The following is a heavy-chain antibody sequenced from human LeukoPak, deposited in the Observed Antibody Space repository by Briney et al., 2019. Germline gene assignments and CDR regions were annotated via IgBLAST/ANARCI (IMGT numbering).Heavy chain of an antibody. D-gene: IGHD2-15*01. V-gene: IGHV2-70*11. CDR2: IDRDDDK. J-gene: IGHJ4*02. CDR1: GFSLSTNGMC. Sequence: SGPALVKPTQTLTLTCTFSGFSLSTNGMCVSWIRQPPGKALEWLARIDRDDDKYYSASLKTRLTISRDTSKNQVVLTMTNMDPVDTARYYCARRYCSGGSCYSEYDYFDYWGQGTLVTVSS. CDR3: ARRYCSGGSCYSEYDYFDY.